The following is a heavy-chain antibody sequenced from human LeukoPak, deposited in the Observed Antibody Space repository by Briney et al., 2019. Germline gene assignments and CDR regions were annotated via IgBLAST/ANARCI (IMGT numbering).Heavy chain of an antibody. J-gene: IGHJ4*02. D-gene: IGHD6-13*01. CDR1: GGSIVSHY. V-gene: IGHV4-4*07. CDR2: FYASGTT. Sequence: TSETLSLTCTVSGGSIVSHYWNWIRQPAGRGLEWIGRFYASGTTNTSPSLKSRVTMSVDTSKNQFSLKLSSVTAADTAVYYCAKDSSTWGNLAGHFDSWGQGTLVTVSS. CDR3: AKDSSTWGNLAGHFDS.